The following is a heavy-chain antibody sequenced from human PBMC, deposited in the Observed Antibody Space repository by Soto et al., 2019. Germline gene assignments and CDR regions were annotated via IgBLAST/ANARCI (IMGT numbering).Heavy chain of an antibody. CDR1: GFTFSNYW. J-gene: IGHJ6*03. Sequence: EVQLVESGGGLVQPGGSLRLSCAASGFTFSNYWMSWVRQAPGKGLEWVANIKQDGSEKYYVDSMKGRFTISRDNAKNSLYLQMNSLRAEDTAVYYCARVSVDTAMVPDYYYYYMDVWGQGTTVTVS. V-gene: IGHV3-7*01. D-gene: IGHD5-18*01. CDR2: IKQDGSEK. CDR3: ARVSVDTAMVPDYYYYYMDV.